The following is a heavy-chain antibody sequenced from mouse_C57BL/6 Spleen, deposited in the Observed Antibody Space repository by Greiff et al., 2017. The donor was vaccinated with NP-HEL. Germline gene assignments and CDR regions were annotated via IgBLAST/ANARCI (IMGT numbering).Heavy chain of an antibody. D-gene: IGHD1-1*01. V-gene: IGHV3-6*01. J-gene: IGHJ2*01. CDR1: GYSITSGYY. CDR3: AREITTVVAPNFDY. CDR2: ISYDGSN. Sequence: EVKLMESGPGLVKPSQSLSLTCSVTGYSITSGYYWNWIRQFPGNKLEWMGYISYDGSNNYNPSLKNRISITRDTSKNQFFLKLNAVTTEDTATYYCAREITTVVAPNFDYWGQGTTLTVSS.